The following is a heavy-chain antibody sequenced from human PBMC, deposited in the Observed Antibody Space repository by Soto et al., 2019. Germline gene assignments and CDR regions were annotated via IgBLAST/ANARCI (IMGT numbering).Heavy chain of an antibody. V-gene: IGHV1-58*01. CDR2: IVVGSGNT. D-gene: IGHD2-21*02. CDR3: AASYCGGDCYYWFLDY. CDR1: GFTFTSSA. J-gene: IGHJ4*02. Sequence: SVKVSCKASGFTFTSSAVQWVRQARGQRLEWIGWIVVGSGNTNYAQKFQERVTITRDMSTSTAYMELSSLRSEDTAVYYCAASYCGGDCYYWFLDYWGQGTLVTVSS.